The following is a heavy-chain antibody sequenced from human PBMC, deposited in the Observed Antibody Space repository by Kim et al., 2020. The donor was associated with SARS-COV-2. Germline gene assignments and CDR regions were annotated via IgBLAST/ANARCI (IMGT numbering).Heavy chain of an antibody. Sequence: SETLSLTCTVSGGSISSSSYYWGWIRQPPGKGLEWIGSIYYSGSTYYNPSLKSRVTISVDTSKNQFSLKLSSVTAADTAVYYCARGARSGWYGGAFDIWGQGTMVTVSS. D-gene: IGHD6-19*01. CDR1: GGSISSSSYY. CDR2: IYYSGST. CDR3: ARGARSGWYGGAFDI. V-gene: IGHV4-39*01. J-gene: IGHJ3*02.